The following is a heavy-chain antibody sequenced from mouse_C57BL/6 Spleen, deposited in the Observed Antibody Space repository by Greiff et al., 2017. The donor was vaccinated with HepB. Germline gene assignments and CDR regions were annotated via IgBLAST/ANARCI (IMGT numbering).Heavy chain of an antibody. D-gene: IGHD2-4*01. CDR3: TRRDYDPSYWYFDV. V-gene: IGHV1-15*01. Sequence: VKLVESGAELVRPGASVTLSCKASGYTFTDYEMHWVKQTPVHGLEWIGAIDPETGGTAYNQKFKGKAILTADKSSSTAYMELRSLTSEDSAVYYCTRRDYDPSYWYFDVWGTGTTVTVSS. J-gene: IGHJ1*03. CDR1: GYTFTDYE. CDR2: IDPETGGT.